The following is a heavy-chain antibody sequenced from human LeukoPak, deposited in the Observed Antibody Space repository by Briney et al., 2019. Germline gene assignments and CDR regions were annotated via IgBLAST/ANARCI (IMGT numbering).Heavy chain of an antibody. CDR2: INPNSGGT. D-gene: IGHD3-22*01. CDR3: ARYYDSSGYPFDY. V-gene: IGHV1-2*02. Sequence: ASVKVSCKAFGYTFTGYYMHWVRQAPGQGLEWMGWINPNSGGTNYAQKFQGRVTMTRDTSISTAYMELSRLRSDDTAVYYCARYYDSSGYPFDYWGQGTLVTVSS. CDR1: GYTFTGYY. J-gene: IGHJ4*02.